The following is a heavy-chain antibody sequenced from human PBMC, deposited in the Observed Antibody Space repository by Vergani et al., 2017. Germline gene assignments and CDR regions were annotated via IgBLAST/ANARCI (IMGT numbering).Heavy chain of an antibody. V-gene: IGHV3-21*01. CDR2: ISSSSSYI. CDR1: GFTFSSYS. J-gene: IGHJ4*02. CDR3: ARYIRPTRGVGTPYFDY. D-gene: IGHD6-13*01. Sequence: EVQLVESGGGLVQPGGSLRLSCAASGFTFSSYSMNWVRQAPGKGLEWVSSISSSSSYIYYADSVKGRFTISRDNAKNSLYLQMNSLRAEDTAVYYCARYIRPTRGVGTPYFDYWGQGTLVTVSS.